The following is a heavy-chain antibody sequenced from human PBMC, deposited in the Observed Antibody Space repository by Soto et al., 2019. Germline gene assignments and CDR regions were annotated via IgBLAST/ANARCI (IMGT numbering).Heavy chain of an antibody. J-gene: IGHJ5*02. Sequence: GGSQRLSCAASGFTFSSYSRNWVRQAPGKGLEWVSSISSSSSYIYYADSVKGRFTISRDNAKNSLYLQMNSLRAEDTAVYYCARDLTGMITFGGVIVPNWFDPWGQGTLVTVSS. CDR2: ISSSSSYI. V-gene: IGHV3-21*01. D-gene: IGHD3-16*02. CDR3: ARDLTGMITFGGVIVPNWFDP. CDR1: GFTFSSYS.